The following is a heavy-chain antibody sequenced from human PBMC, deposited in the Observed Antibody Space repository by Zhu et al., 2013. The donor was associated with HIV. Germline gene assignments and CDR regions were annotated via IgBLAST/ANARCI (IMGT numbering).Heavy chain of an antibody. CDR2: IIPIFGTA. CDR1: GGTFSSYA. D-gene: IGHD3-22*01. J-gene: IGHJ4*02. Sequence: QVQLVQSGAEVKKPGSSVKVSCKASGGTFSSYAISWVRQAPGQGLEWMGGIIPIFGTANYAQKFQGRVTITADESTSTAYMELSSLRSEDTAVYYCARDLTYYYDSSGYYSLGYWGQGTLVTVSS. CDR3: ARDLTYYYDSSGYYSLGY. V-gene: IGHV1-69*01.